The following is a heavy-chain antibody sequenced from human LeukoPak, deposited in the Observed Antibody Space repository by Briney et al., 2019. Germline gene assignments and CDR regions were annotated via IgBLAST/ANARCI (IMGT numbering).Heavy chain of an antibody. D-gene: IGHD4-17*01. J-gene: IGHJ6*03. V-gene: IGHV1-2*02. Sequence: ASVKVSCKASGSTFTGYYMHWVRQAPGQGLEWMGWINPNSGGTNYAQKFQGRITMTRDTSISTAYMELSRLRSDDTAVYYCARGLTDYGAYYYYYYMDVWGKGTTVTVSS. CDR3: ARGLTDYGAYYYYYYMDV. CDR1: GSTFTGYY. CDR2: INPNSGGT.